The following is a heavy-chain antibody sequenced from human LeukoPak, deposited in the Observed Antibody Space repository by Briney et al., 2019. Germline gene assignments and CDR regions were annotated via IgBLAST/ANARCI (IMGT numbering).Heavy chain of an antibody. J-gene: IGHJ4*02. D-gene: IGHD6-19*01. CDR1: GGSISSSSYY. CDR3: ARLVSVIAVAGL. V-gene: IGHV4-39*01. Sequence: SETLSLTCTVSGGSISSSSYYWGWIRQPPGKGLEWIGSIYYSGGTYYNPSLKSRVTISVDTSKNQFSLKLSSVTAADTAVYYCARLVSVIAVAGLWGQGTLVTVSS. CDR2: IYYSGGT.